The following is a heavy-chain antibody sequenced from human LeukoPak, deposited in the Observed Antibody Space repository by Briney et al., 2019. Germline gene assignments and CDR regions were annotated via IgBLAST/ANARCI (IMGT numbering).Heavy chain of an antibody. CDR2: IYYSGST. Sequence: SQTLSLTCTVSGGSISSGGYYWSWIRQHPGKGLEWIGYIYYSGSTYYNPSLKSRVTISVDTSKNQFSLKLSSVTAAGTAVYYCARETYYYDSSGSFNWFDPWGQGTLVTVSS. D-gene: IGHD3-22*01. J-gene: IGHJ5*02. CDR1: GGSISSGGYY. CDR3: ARETYYYDSSGSFNWFDP. V-gene: IGHV4-31*03.